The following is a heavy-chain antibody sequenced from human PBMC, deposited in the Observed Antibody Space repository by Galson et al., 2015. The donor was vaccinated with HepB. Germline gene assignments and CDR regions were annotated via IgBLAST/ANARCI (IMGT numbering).Heavy chain of an antibody. Sequence: SLRPSCAASGFTFSSYWMSWVRQAPGKGLAWVANIKQDGSEKYYVDSVKGRFTISRDNAKNSLYRQMNSLRAEDKAVYYCAQAGSGGSCYSPLDYWGQGTLVTVSS. CDR1: GFTFSSYW. CDR2: IKQDGSEK. D-gene: IGHD2-15*01. V-gene: IGHV3-7*03. J-gene: IGHJ4*02. CDR3: AQAGSGGSCYSPLDY.